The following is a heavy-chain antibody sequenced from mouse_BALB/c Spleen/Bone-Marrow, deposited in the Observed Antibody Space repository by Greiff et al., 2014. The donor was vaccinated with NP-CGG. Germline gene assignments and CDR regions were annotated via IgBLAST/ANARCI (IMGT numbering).Heavy chain of an antibody. CDR2: IWAGGST. CDR3: ARVYLWYFDV. CDR1: GFSLTSYG. Sequence: VKLMESGRGLVAPSQSLSITCTVSGFSLTSYGVHWVRQPPGKGLEWLGVIWAGGSTNYNSALMSRLSISKDNSKSQVFLKMNSLQTDDTAMYYCARVYLWYFDVWGAGTTVTVSS. J-gene: IGHJ1*01. D-gene: IGHD2-3*01. V-gene: IGHV2-9*02.